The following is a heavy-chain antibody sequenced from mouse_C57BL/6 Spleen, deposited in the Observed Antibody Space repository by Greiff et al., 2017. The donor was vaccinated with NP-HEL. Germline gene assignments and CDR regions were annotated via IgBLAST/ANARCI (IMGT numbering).Heavy chain of an antibody. V-gene: IGHV5-4*01. CDR1: GFTFSSYA. D-gene: IGHD2-2*01. Sequence: EVQLVESGGGLVKPGGSLKLSCAASGFTFSSYAMSWVRQTPEKRLEWVATISDGGSYTYYPDNVKGRFTISRDNAKNNLYLQMSHLKSEDTAMYYCARDPYTRLMVTTTGFADWGQGTLVTVSA. J-gene: IGHJ3*01. CDR2: ISDGGSYT. CDR3: ARDPYTRLMVTTTGFAD.